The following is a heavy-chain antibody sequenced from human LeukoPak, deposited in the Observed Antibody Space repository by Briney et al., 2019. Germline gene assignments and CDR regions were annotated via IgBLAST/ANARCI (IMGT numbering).Heavy chain of an antibody. CDR3: AKMPGDFWSAFYHYFDF. CDR2: ITYDGSNK. CDR1: GLTFSSYG. V-gene: IGHV3-30*18. D-gene: IGHD3-3*01. Sequence: PGGSLRLSCAASGLTFSSYGMHWVRQAPGKGLEWVALITYDGSNKYYGDSVKGRFTISRDNSKNTLYLQMNSLRAQDTAVYYCAKMPGDFWSAFYHYFDFWGQGTLVTVSS. J-gene: IGHJ4*02.